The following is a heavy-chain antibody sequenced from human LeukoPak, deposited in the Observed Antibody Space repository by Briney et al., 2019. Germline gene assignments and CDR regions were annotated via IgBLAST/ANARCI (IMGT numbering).Heavy chain of an antibody. J-gene: IGHJ6*03. V-gene: IGHV3-7*01. CDR1: GFTFSSYW. CDR3: ARDHYDFWSGYYRDYYYYMDV. CDR2: IKQDGSEK. D-gene: IGHD3-3*01. Sequence: PGGSLRLSCAASGFTFSSYWMSWVRQAPGKGLEWVTNIKQDGSEKYYVDSVKGRFTISRDNAKNSLYLQMNSLRAEDTAVYYCARDHYDFWSGYYRDYYYYMDVWGKGTTVTVSS.